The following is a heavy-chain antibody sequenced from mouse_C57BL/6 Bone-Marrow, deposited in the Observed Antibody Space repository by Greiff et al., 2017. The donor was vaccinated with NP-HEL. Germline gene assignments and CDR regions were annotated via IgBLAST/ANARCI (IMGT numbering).Heavy chain of an antibody. CDR2: INPNNGGT. CDR1: GYTFTDYY. J-gene: IGHJ1*03. V-gene: IGHV1-26*01. D-gene: IGHD1-1*01. CDR3: ARGKITTVKYFEG. Sequence: EVQLQQSGPELVKPGASVKISCKASGYTFTDYYMNWVKQSHGKSLEWIGDINPNNGGTSYNQKFKGKATLTVDKSSSTAYMELRSLTSEDSAVYYGARGKITTVKYFEGWGTGTTVTVAS.